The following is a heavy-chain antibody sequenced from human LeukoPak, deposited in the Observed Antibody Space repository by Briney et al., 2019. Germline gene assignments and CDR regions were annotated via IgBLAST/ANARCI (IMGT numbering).Heavy chain of an antibody. CDR1: GYTFTSYY. J-gene: IGHJ3*02. D-gene: IGHD1-26*01. V-gene: IGHV1-46*03. Sequence: ASVKVSCKASGYTFTSYYIHWVRQAPGQGLEWMGIINPSGGSTSYAQKFQGRVTMTRDTSTSTVYMELSSLRSEDTAVYYCARVGGTPGDAFDIWGQGTMVTVSS. CDR2: INPSGGST. CDR3: ARVGGTPGDAFDI.